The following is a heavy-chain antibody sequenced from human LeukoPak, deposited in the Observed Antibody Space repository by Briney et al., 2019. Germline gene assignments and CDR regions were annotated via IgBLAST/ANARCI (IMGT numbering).Heavy chain of an antibody. CDR1: GFTFSSYA. Sequence: GGSLRLSCAASGFTFSSYAMSWVRQAPGKGLEWVSAISGSGGSTYYADSVKGRFTISRDNSENTLYLQMNSLRAEDTAVYYCAKGVSSDSSGYPMGYWGQGTLVTVSS. CDR2: ISGSGGST. V-gene: IGHV3-23*01. J-gene: IGHJ4*02. D-gene: IGHD3-22*01. CDR3: AKGVSSDSSGYPMGY.